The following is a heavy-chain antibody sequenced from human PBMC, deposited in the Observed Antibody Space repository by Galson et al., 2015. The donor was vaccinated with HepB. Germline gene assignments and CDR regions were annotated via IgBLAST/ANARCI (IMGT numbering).Heavy chain of an antibody. V-gene: IGHV3-21*01. CDR1: GFTFSSYS. J-gene: IGHJ6*03. CDR3: ARDTTYDFWSYYYYYMDV. CDR2: ISSSSSYI. D-gene: IGHD3-3*01. Sequence: SLRLYCAASGFTFSSYSMHWVRQAQGKGLEWVSSISSSSSYIYYADSVKGRFTISRDNAKNSLYLQMNSLRAEDTAVYYCARDTTYDFWSYYYYYMDVWGKVTTVTVSS.